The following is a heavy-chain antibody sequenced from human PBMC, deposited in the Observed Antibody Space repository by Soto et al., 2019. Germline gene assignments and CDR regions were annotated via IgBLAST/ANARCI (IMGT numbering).Heavy chain of an antibody. D-gene: IGHD3-22*01. Sequence: GGSLRLSCVGSGFTFSDYYMSWIRQAPGEGLEWLSYIDSDGSTIYYADSVKGRFTISRDNSKNTLYLQMNSLRAEDTAVYYCARDNGYYDYDYWGKGTLVTVSS. V-gene: IGHV3-11*04. J-gene: IGHJ4*02. CDR2: IDSDGSTI. CDR1: GFTFSDYY. CDR3: ARDNGYYDYDY.